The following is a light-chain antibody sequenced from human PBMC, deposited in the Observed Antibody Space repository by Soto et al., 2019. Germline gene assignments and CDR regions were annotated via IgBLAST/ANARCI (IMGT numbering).Light chain of an antibody. V-gene: IGKV3-15*01. Sequence: EIVMTQSPATLSVSPGERVTLSCRASQSVTSNLAWYQHKPGQAPRLLIFGASTRATGIPARFSGSGSGTDFILTISSLQSEDFAVYYCQQYNYYVTFGQGTRLEIK. J-gene: IGKJ5*01. CDR1: QSVTSN. CDR2: GAS. CDR3: QQYNYYVT.